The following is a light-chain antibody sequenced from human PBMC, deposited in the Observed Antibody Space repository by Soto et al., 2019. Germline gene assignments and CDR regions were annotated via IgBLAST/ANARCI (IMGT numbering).Light chain of an antibody. CDR1: SSNIGAGFD. V-gene: IGLV1-40*01. Sequence: QSVLTQPPSVSGAPGQRVTISCTGSSSNIGAGFDVHWYQQLPGTAPKLLIYGNVDRPSGVPDRFSGSKSGTSASLAITGLQAEDEADYYCQSYDSSLSGYLFGTGTKLTVL. J-gene: IGLJ1*01. CDR3: QSYDSSLSGYL. CDR2: GNV.